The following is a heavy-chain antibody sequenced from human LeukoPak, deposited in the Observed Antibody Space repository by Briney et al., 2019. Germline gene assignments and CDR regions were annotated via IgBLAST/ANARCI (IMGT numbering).Heavy chain of an antibody. Sequence: GGSLRLSCAASGFTFSSYGMHWVRQAPGKGLEWVAVIWYDGSNKYYADSVKGRFTLSRDNSKNPLYLQMNSLRAEDTAVYYCARDDRSSGIADYWGQGTLVTVSS. V-gene: IGHV3-33*01. D-gene: IGHD3-22*01. CDR1: GFTFSSYG. J-gene: IGHJ4*02. CDR3: ARDDRSSGIADY. CDR2: IWYDGSNK.